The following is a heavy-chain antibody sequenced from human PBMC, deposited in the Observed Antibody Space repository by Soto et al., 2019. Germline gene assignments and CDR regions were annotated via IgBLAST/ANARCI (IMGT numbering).Heavy chain of an antibody. J-gene: IGHJ4*02. CDR3: ARGGQDFWSGPFDY. V-gene: IGHV4-4*07. CDR2: IDNSGST. D-gene: IGHD3-3*01. Sequence: XETMTLTCTVSGGSLSIYFCNGMRQPSGKGLEWIGRIDNSGSTNYNPSLKSRITMSADTSRNQFSLKLNSVTAADTAVYYCARGGQDFWSGPFDYWGQGALVTVPQ. CDR1: GGSLSIYF.